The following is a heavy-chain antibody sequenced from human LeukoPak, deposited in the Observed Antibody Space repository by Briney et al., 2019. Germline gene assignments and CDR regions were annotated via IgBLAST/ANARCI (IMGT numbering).Heavy chain of an antibody. CDR3: ARPPPEYSGYDWGAFDY. CDR1: GFTFSSYG. V-gene: IGHV3-23*01. CDR2: ISGSGGST. Sequence: GGSLRLSCAASGFTFSSYGMSWLRQAPGKGLEWVPAISGSGGSTYYADSVKGRFTISRDNSKNTLYLQMNSLRAEDTAVYYCARPPPEYSGYDWGAFDYWGQGTLVTVSS. J-gene: IGHJ4*02. D-gene: IGHD5-12*01.